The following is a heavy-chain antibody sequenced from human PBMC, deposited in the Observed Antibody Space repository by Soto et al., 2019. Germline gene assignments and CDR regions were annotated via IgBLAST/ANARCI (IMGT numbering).Heavy chain of an antibody. J-gene: IGHJ4*02. D-gene: IGHD2-21*01. CDR1: GFSFDNAW. Sequence: EVQLVESGGGLVKPGESVRLSCAASGFSFDNAWMNWVRQAPGKGLEWVGRIQSKTYGETTDYAAPVKGRFTISRDDSINPLYLQMNSLKAEDSAVYYCTSGLIVVVAASRLAVYWSQGTLVTVSS. CDR2: IQSKTYGETT. CDR3: TSGLIVVVAASRLAVY. V-gene: IGHV3-15*07.